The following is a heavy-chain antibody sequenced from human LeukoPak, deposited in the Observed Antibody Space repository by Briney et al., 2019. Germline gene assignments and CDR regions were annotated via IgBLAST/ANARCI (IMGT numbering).Heavy chain of an antibody. J-gene: IGHJ6*02. Sequence: ASVKVSCKASGYTFTSYGISWVRQAPGQGLEWMGWISAFNGNKNYAQKLQGRVTMTTYPSTSTAYMELRSLRSDDTAVYYCARDVTRCPSYYGMDVWGQGTTVTVSS. V-gene: IGHV1-18*01. CDR1: GYTFTSYG. CDR3: ARDVTRCPSYYGMDV. CDR2: ISAFNGNK. D-gene: IGHD5-24*01.